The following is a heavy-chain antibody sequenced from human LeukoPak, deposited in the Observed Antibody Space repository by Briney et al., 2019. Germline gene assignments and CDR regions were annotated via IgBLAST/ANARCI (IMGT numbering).Heavy chain of an antibody. CDR2: ISSSGSTI. D-gene: IGHD5-24*01. V-gene: IGHV3-11*04. CDR3: ARAKRWLQNAFDI. Sequence: GGSLRLSCAASGFTFSDYYMSWIRQAPGKGLEWVSYISSSGSTIYYADSVKGRFTISRDNAKNSLYLQMNSLRAEDTAVYYCARAKRWLQNAFDIWGQGTMVTVSS. CDR1: GFTFSDYY. J-gene: IGHJ3*02.